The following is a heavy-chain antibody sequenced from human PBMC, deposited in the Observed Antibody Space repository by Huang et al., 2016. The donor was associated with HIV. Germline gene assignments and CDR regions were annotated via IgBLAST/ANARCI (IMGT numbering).Heavy chain of an antibody. Sequence: QITLKASGPVLVKPTETLTLPCTVSGFSLNSGRMGVTWMRQPPGRALEVLAQIFSNDEKAYSTSLKSRISISKDTSKSQVVLVMTNMDPADTATYYCARVWGSYFDFWGQGILVTVSS. CDR2: IFSNDEK. CDR3: ARVWGSYFDF. J-gene: IGHJ4*02. D-gene: IGHD3-16*01. V-gene: IGHV2-26*01. CDR1: GFSLNSGRMG.